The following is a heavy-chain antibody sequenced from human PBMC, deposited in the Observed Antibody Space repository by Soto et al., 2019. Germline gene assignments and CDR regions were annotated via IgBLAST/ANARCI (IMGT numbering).Heavy chain of an antibody. CDR3: ARLPYYYGSARHYYYYYMDV. D-gene: IGHD3-10*01. CDR2: IYYSGST. Sequence: SETLSLTCTVSGGSISSSSYYWGWIRQPPGKGLEWIGSIYYSGSTYYNPSLKSRVTISVDTSKNQFSLKLSSVTAADTAVYYCARLPYYYGSARHYYYYYMDVWGKGTTVTVSS. V-gene: IGHV4-39*01. CDR1: GGSISSSSYY. J-gene: IGHJ6*03.